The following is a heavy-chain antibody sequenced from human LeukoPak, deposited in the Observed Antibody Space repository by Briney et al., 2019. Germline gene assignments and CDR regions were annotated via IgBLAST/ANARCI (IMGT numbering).Heavy chain of an antibody. CDR1: GFTFSNYA. V-gene: IGHV3-23*01. J-gene: IGHJ3*02. CDR3: AREDSGSSRAFDI. CDR2: VSDSGGST. D-gene: IGHD1-26*01. Sequence: GGSLRLSCAASGFTFSNYAMSWVRQAPGKGLEWVSTVSDSGGSTYYADSVKGRFTISRDNSKNTLYLQMNSLRAEDTAVYYCAREDSGSSRAFDIWGQGTMVTVSS.